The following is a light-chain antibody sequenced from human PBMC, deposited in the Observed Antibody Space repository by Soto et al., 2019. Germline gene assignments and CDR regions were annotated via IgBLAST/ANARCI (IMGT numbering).Light chain of an antibody. CDR1: QSISTW. CDR2: DAS. V-gene: IGKV1-5*01. J-gene: IGKJ1*01. CDR3: LQYDSYSWT. Sequence: DIQMTQSPSTLSASVVDRVTITCRASQSISTWLSWYQQKPGKAPKVLIFDASSLKSGVPSTFSGSGSGTEFTLTISSLQPDDVATYYCLQYDSYSWTFGQGTKVDIK.